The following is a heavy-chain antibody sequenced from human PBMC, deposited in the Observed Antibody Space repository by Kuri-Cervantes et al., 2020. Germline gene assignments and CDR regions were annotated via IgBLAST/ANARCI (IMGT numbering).Heavy chain of an antibody. CDR3: ARAGVSTPAAKGPFDP. J-gene: IGHJ5*02. V-gene: IGHV1-18*01. D-gene: IGHD2-15*01. CDR1: GYTFTSYG. CDR2: ISAYNGNT. Sequence: ASVKVSCKASGYTFTSYGISWVRQAPGQGLEWMGWISAYNGNTNYAQKLQGRVTMTTDTSTSTAYMELRSLRSDDTAVYYCARAGVSTPAAKGPFDPWGQGTLVTVSS.